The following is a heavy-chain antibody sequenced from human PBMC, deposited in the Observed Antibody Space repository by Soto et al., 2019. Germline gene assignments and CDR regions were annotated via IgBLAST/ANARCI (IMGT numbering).Heavy chain of an antibody. CDR3: AREGGTIVRTVQYYYGLDV. D-gene: IGHD3-10*01. Sequence: PSETLSLTCTVSGASISSEGYYWNWIRQLPGRGLEWIGYIDYSGSTFYNPSLTGRVTISHDTSKSQFSLQLTSVTAADTAVYYCAREGGTIVRTVQYYYGLDVWGQGTTVTVSS. CDR2: IDYSGST. CDR1: GASISSEGYY. J-gene: IGHJ6*02. V-gene: IGHV4-31*03.